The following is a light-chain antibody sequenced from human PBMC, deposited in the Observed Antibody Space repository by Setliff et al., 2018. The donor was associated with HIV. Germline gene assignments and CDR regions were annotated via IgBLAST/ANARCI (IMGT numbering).Light chain of an antibody. CDR1: SSDVGDYNY. V-gene: IGLV2-14*01. CDR2: DVS. J-gene: IGLJ1*01. Sequence: QSVLTQPASVSGSPGQSITISCTGTSSDVGDYNYVSWSQQHPGKAPKLMIHDVSKRPSGVSNRFSGAKSGNTASLTISGLQAEDEADYYCSSYTGSNTYIFGSGTKVTV. CDR3: SSYTGSNTYI.